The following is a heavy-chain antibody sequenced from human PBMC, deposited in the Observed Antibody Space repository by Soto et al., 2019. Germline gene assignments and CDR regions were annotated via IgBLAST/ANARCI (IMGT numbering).Heavy chain of an antibody. CDR2: IWYDGSNK. CDR3: ARDGGCRDGYTVGCNWFDP. J-gene: IGHJ5*02. V-gene: IGHV3-33*01. D-gene: IGHD5-12*01. CDR1: GFTFSSYG. Sequence: QVQLVESGGGVVQPGRSLRLSCAASGFTFSSYGMHWVRQAPGKGLEWVSVIWYDGSNKYYADFVKCRFTISRNNSKNTLYLQMNSLSAEDTAVYYCARDGGCRDGYTVGCNWFDPWGQGTLVTVSS.